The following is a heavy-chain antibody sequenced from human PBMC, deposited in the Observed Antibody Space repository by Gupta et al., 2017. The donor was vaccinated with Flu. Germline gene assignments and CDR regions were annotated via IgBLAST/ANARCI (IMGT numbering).Heavy chain of an antibody. J-gene: IGHJ5*02. D-gene: IGHD2-2*01. CDR1: GYTFTSFL. CDR2: IYPGDSDT. CDR3: ARGDCSTANCLHPAGWFDP. Sequence: EVQLVQSGAEVKKSGESLKISCKGSGYTFTSFLIGWVRQTPGKGLEWMGVIYPGDSDTRYSPSFQGQVTISADKSISTAYLQWSSLQASDTAMYYCARGDCSTANCLHPAGWFDPWGQGTLVTVSS. V-gene: IGHV5-51*03.